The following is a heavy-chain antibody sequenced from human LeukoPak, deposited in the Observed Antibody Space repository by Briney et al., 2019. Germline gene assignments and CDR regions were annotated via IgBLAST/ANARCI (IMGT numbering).Heavy chain of an antibody. Sequence: PGRSLRLSCAASGFTFSSYGMHWVRQAPGKGLEWVADVWYDGSNKFYAHSVKGRFTISRDDSRNTLFLQMNSLRAEDTAVYYCARPQARYSSSWYSSFDYWGQGTLVTVSS. CDR1: GFTFSSYG. CDR3: ARPQARYSSSWYSSFDY. CDR2: VWYDGSNK. V-gene: IGHV3-33*01. J-gene: IGHJ4*02. D-gene: IGHD6-13*01.